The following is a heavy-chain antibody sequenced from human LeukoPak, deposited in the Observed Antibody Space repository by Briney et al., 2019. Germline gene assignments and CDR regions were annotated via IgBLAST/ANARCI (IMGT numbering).Heavy chain of an antibody. D-gene: IGHD3-22*01. CDR1: GFTFSSYV. CDR2: ISGSGSGT. V-gene: IGHV3-23*01. CDR3: AKYTNYYDSSGYYWDYFDY. J-gene: IGHJ4*02. Sequence: GGSLRLSCAASGFTFSSYVMSWVRQAPGKGLDWVSGISGSGSGTYYADSVKGRFTISRDNSKNTLYLQMSSLRAEDTAVYYCAKYTNYYDSSGYYWDYFDYWGQGTLVTVSS.